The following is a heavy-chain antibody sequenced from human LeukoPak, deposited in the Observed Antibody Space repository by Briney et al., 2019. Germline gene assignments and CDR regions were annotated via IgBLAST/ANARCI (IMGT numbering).Heavy chain of an antibody. V-gene: IGHV4-39*02. D-gene: IGHD2-21*02. CDR3: VRDIGDFVPDY. CDR1: GGSISSGSYY. Sequence: SETLSLTCTVSGGSISSGSYYWGWIRQPPGKGLEWIGSIYYSGSTYYNPSLKSRVTISRDTSKNQFSLKLISVTAADTAVYFCVRDIGDFVPDYWGQGTLVTVSS. J-gene: IGHJ4*02. CDR2: IYYSGST.